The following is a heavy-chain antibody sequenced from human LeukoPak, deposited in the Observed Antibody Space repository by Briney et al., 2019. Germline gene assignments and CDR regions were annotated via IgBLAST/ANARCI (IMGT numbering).Heavy chain of an antibody. CDR3: ASDPPYSSSPIDY. D-gene: IGHD6-6*01. CDR2: ISSSSSYI. V-gene: IGHV3-21*01. CDR1: GFTFSSYS. Sequence: GGSLRLSCAASGFTFSSYSMNWVRQAPGKGLEWVSSISSSSSYIYYADSVKGRFTISRDNAKNSLYLQMNSLRAEDTAVYYCASDPPYSSSPIDYWGQGTLVTVSS. J-gene: IGHJ4*02.